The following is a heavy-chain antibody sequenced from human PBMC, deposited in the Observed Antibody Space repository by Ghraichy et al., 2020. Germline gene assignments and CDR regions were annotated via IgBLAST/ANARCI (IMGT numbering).Heavy chain of an antibody. CDR1: GGSISSYY. Sequence: SETLSLTCTVSGGSISSYYWSWIRQPPGKGLEWIGYIYYSGSTNYNPSLKSRVTISVDTSKNQFSLKLSSVTAADTAVYYCARHFTPNSGYDYSWYFDLWGRGTLVTVSS. J-gene: IGHJ2*01. D-gene: IGHD5-12*01. V-gene: IGHV4-59*08. CDR3: ARHFTPNSGYDYSWYFDL. CDR2: IYYSGST.